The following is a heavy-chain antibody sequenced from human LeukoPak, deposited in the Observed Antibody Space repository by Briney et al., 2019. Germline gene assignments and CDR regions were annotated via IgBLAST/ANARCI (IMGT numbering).Heavy chain of an antibody. J-gene: IGHJ3*02. CDR1: GFTFSSYG. Sequence: GGSLRLPCAASGFTFSSYGMHWVRQAPGKGLEWVAVIWYDGSNKYYADSVKGRFTISRDNSKNTLYLQMNSLRAEDTAVYYCARDKDVETYAFDIWGQGTMVTVSS. CDR3: ARDKDVETYAFDI. CDR2: IWYDGSNK. V-gene: IGHV3-33*01. D-gene: IGHD5-24*01.